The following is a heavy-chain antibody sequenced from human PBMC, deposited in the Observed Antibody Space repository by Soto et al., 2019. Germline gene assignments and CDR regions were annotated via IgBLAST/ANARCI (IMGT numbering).Heavy chain of an antibody. Sequence: EVQLVESGGGLVQPGGSLRLSCAASGFTFSSYSMNWVRQAPGKGLEWVSYISSSSSTIYYADSVKGRFTISRDNAKNSLYLQMNSLRAEDTAVYYCARVQGREYYDILTGYPYYMDVWGKGTTVTVSS. D-gene: IGHD3-9*01. CDR1: GFTFSSYS. V-gene: IGHV3-48*01. CDR3: ARVQGREYYDILTGYPYYMDV. J-gene: IGHJ6*03. CDR2: ISSSSSTI.